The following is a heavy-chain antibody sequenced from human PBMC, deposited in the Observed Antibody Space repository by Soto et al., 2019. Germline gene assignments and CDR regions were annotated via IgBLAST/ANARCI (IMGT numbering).Heavy chain of an antibody. V-gene: IGHV1-69*01. J-gene: IGHJ3*01. CDR1: GGIFGSHG. CDR2: FIPIFRTL. Sequence: QVQLIQSEAEVKKPGSSVRVSCTASGGIFGSHGFSWVRQAPGQRLEWVGGFIPIFRTLTYTEKFQARVRIAADESTNTVYLDLSSLTSEDTAVYYCVRDRRIYYSAPHDDFVACDYEVWGQGTLVSVSS. D-gene: IGHD3-22*01. CDR3: VRDRRIYYSAPHDDFVACDYEV.